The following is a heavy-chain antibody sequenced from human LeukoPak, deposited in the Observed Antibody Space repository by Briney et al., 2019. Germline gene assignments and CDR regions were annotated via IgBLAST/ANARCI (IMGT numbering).Heavy chain of an antibody. CDR3: ARDLRGVNY. CDR1: GFTFSSYS. V-gene: IGHV3-48*04. D-gene: IGHD3-10*01. J-gene: IGHJ4*02. CDR2: ISSSSSTI. Sequence: GGSLRLSCAASGFTFSSYSMNWVRQARGKGLEWVSYISSSSSTIYYADSVKGRFTISRDNAKNSLYLQMNSLRAEDTAVYYCARDLRGVNYWGQGTLVTVSS.